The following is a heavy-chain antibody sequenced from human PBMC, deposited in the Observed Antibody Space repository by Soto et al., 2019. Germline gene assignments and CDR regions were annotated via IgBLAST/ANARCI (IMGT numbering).Heavy chain of an antibody. CDR1: GFTFSSYW. V-gene: IGHV3-7*01. CDR2: IKQDGSEK. CDR3: ARIGFCSSTSCQYYFDY. Sequence: EVQLVESGGGLVQPGGSLRLSCAASGFTFSSYWMSWVRQAPGKGLEWVANIKQDGSEKYYVDSVKGRFTISRDNAKNSVYLQMNSLRAEDTAVYYCARIGFCSSTSCQYYFDYWGQGTLVTVSS. D-gene: IGHD2-2*01. J-gene: IGHJ4*02.